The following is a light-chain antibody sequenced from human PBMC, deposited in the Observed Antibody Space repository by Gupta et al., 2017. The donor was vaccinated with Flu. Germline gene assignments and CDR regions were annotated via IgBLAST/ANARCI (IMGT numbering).Light chain of an antibody. CDR3: QLWDTTTANLV. CDR1: NIGNRS. V-gene: IGLV3-21*02. J-gene: IGLJ2*01. Sequence: GQTARITGDAANIGNRSFYWYMQKPAQAPVLLVFDDTNRRSGIPERFSGSNSATTATLTIIGVEAGDEADYYCQLWDTTTANLVFGGGTKLTVL. CDR2: DDT.